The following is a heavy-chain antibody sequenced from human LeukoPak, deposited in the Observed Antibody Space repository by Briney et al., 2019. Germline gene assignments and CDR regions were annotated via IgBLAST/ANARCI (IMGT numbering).Heavy chain of an antibody. CDR2: INPNSGGT. CDR3: ARDKVVPAAMARYYYYGMDV. V-gene: IGHV1-2*02. CDR1: GYTFTGYY. D-gene: IGHD2-2*01. Sequence: ASVKVSCKASGYTFTGYYMHWVRQAPGQGLEWMGWINPNSGGTNYAQKFQGRVTMTRDTSISTAYMELSRLRSEDTAVYYCARDKVVPAAMARYYYYGMDVWGQGTTVTVSS. J-gene: IGHJ6*02.